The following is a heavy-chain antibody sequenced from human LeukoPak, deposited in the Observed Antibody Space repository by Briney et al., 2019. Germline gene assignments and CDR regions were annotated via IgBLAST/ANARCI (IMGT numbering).Heavy chain of an antibody. Sequence: GGSLRLSCAASGFTFSSYAMSWVRQAPGKGLEWVSAISGSGGSTYYADSVKDRFTISRDNSKNTLYLQMNSLRAEDTALYYCARDRLGAMLFFDSWGQGTLVTVSS. CDR1: GFTFSSYA. J-gene: IGHJ4*02. D-gene: IGHD3-16*01. V-gene: IGHV3-23*01. CDR3: ARDRLGAMLFFDS. CDR2: ISGSGGST.